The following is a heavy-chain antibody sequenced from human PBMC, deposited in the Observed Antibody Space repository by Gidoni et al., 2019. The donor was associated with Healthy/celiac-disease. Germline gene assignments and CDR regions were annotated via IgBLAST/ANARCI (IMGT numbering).Heavy chain of an antibody. CDR3: ARRPMGYYYGSGSTPGKYYFDY. Sequence: QVQLQQWGAGLLKPSETLSLTCAVYGGSFSGYSWSWIRQPPGKGLEWIGEINHSGSTNYNPSLKSRVTISVDTSKNQFSLKLSSVTAADTAVYYCARRPMGYYYGSGSTPGKYYFDYWGQGTLVTVSS. V-gene: IGHV4-34*01. CDR2: INHSGST. J-gene: IGHJ4*02. CDR1: GGSFSGYS. D-gene: IGHD3-10*01.